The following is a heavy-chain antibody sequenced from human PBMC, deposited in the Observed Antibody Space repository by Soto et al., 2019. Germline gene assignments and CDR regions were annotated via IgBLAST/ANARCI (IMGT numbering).Heavy chain of an antibody. D-gene: IGHD3-10*01. J-gene: IGHJ5*02. CDR1: GYTFTNYG. V-gene: IGHV1-18*01. Sequence: ASVKVSCKASGYTFTNYGISWVRQAPGQGLEWMGWISAYNGNTKHAQKLQGRVTMTTDTSTSTAYMELRSLRSDDTAVYYCARGVGSGNYYNQYNWFDPWGQGSLVTVSS. CDR2: ISAYNGNT. CDR3: ARGVGSGNYYNQYNWFDP.